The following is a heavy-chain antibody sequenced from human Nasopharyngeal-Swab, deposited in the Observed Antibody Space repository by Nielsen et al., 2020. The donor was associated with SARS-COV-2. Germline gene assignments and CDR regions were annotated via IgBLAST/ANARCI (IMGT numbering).Heavy chain of an antibody. V-gene: IGHV4-59*11. Sequence: SDTLSLTCTLSGVSITSQYWSWIRQPPGKALEWIGYISHNSGTSYNPSLKSRVTMFRDTSKNQFSLRLRSVTAADTAVYYCAKEGATGWFDPWGQGTLVTVSS. CDR1: GVSITSQY. CDR3: AKEGATGWFDP. CDR2: ISHNSGT. J-gene: IGHJ5*02.